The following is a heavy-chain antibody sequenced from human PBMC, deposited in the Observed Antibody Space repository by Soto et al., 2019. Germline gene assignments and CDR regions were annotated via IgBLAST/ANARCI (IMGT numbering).Heavy chain of an antibody. CDR2: IYYSGST. V-gene: IGHV4-39*01. CDR3: ARPYSSSWYYFDY. D-gene: IGHD6-13*01. J-gene: IGHJ4*02. CDR1: GGSISSNSYY. Sequence: SETLSLTCTVSGGSISSNSYYWGWIRQPPGKGLEWIGSIYYSGSTYYNPSLKSRVTISVDTSKNQFSLKLSSVTAADTAVYYCARPYSSSWYYFDYWGQGTLVTVSS.